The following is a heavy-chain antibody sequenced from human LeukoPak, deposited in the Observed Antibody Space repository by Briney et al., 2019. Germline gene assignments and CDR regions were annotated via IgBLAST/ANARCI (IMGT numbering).Heavy chain of an antibody. Sequence: GASVKVSCKASGYIFTDYYIHWVRQSHAQGLEWMGRINPKSGGTDDAQDFQGRVTMTRDSSINTVHLYLSGLTSDDTAVYYCARDLASTPHWELDYWGQGSPVTVSP. J-gene: IGHJ4*02. CDR1: GYIFTDYY. CDR2: INPKSGGT. V-gene: IGHV1-2*06. CDR3: ARDLASTPHWELDY. D-gene: IGHD7-27*01.